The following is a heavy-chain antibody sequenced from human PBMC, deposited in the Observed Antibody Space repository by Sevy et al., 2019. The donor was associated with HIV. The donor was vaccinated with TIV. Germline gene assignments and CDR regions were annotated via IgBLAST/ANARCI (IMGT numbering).Heavy chain of an antibody. CDR1: GGTFSSYA. Sequence: ASVKVSCKASGGTFSSYAMSWVRQAPGQGLEWMGGIIPIFGTANYAQKFQGRVTITADESTSTAYMELSSLRSEDTAVYYCARVPPTTYYYYYGMDVWGQGTTVTVSS. J-gene: IGHJ6*02. V-gene: IGHV1-69*13. CDR2: IIPIFGTA. CDR3: ARVPPTTYYYYYGMDV.